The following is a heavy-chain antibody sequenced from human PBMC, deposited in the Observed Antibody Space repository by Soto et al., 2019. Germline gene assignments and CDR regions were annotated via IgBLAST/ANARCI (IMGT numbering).Heavy chain of an antibody. Sequence: SETLSLTCAVSGGSISSGGYSWSWIRQPPGKGLEWIGYIYHSGSTYYNPSLKSRVTISVDRSKNQFSLKLSSVTAADTAVYNCARDTGSGDPYYFDYWGQGTLVTVSS. D-gene: IGHD2-15*01. CDR3: ARDTGSGDPYYFDY. CDR2: IYHSGST. J-gene: IGHJ4*02. CDR1: GGSISSGGYS. V-gene: IGHV4-30-2*01.